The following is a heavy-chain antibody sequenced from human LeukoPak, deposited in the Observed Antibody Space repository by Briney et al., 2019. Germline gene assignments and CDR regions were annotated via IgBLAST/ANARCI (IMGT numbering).Heavy chain of an antibody. CDR1: GFTFSSYD. Sequence: GGSLRLSCAASGFTFSSYDMSWVRQAPGKGLEWVSAISGSGGSTYYADPVKGRFTISRDNSKNTLYLQMNSLRAEDTAVYYCANLELPGWLQFPTNFDCGGQGTLVTVS. CDR2: ISGSGGST. J-gene: IGHJ4*02. CDR3: ANLELPGWLQFPTNFDC. D-gene: IGHD5-24*01. V-gene: IGHV3-23*01.